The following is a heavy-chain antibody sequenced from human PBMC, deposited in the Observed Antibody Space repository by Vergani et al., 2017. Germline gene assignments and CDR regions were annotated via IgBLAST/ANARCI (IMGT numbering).Heavy chain of an antibody. Sequence: QVQLQQWGAGLLKPSETLSLTCAVYGGSFSGYYWSWIRQPPGKGLEWIGEINHSGSTNYNPSLKSRVTISVDTSKNQFSLKLSSVTAADTAVYYCAGIVGTTGIFFSYITVWGKGTTVTVSS. CDR3: AGIVGTTGIFFSYITV. D-gene: IGHD1-26*01. V-gene: IGHV4-34*01. J-gene: IGHJ6*04. CDR2: INHSGST. CDR1: GGSFSGYY.